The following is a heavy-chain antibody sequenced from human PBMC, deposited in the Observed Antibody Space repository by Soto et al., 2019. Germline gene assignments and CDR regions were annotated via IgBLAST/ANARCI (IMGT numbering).Heavy chain of an antibody. CDR2: IYSIVST. V-gene: IGHV4-39*01. Sequence: QLQLQESGPGLVKPSETLSLTCSVSGGSISSSSYYWGWIRQPPGKGLEWVGSIYSIVSTYYNPSLKSRVSIYVDTSKNQFSLKLRSVTAADTAMYYCARLGIYGSGSYPDYWGQGTLVTVSS. CDR3: ARLGIYGSGSYPDY. D-gene: IGHD3-10*01. J-gene: IGHJ4*02. CDR1: GGSISSSSYY.